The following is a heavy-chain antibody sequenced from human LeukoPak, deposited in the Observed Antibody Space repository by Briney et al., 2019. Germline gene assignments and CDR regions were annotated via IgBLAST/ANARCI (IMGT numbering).Heavy chain of an antibody. D-gene: IGHD2-2*01. Sequence: GASVKVSCKGSGYTFTSYGISWVRQAPGQGPEWMGWISAYNGNTNYAQKLQGRVTMTTDTSTSTAYMELRSLRSDDTAVYYCARDTYCDSTSCRFTQVQYWGQGTLVTVSS. V-gene: IGHV1-18*04. CDR2: ISAYNGNT. CDR3: ARDTYCDSTSCRFTQVQY. CDR1: GYTFTSYG. J-gene: IGHJ1*01.